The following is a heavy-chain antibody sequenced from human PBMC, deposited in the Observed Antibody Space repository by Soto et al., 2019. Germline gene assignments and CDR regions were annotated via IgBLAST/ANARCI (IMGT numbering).Heavy chain of an antibody. CDR1: GCSISSSSYY. CDR3: ATQEVGGSYVYTFDP. J-gene: IGHJ5*02. Sequence: PSETLSLTCAVSGCSISSSSYYWGWIRQPPGKGLEWIGSIYYSGSTYYNPSLKSRVTISADTSKNQFSLKLSYVTAADTAVYYCATQEVGGSYVYTFDPWGQGTLVTVS. CDR2: IYYSGST. D-gene: IGHD1-26*01. V-gene: IGHV4-39*01.